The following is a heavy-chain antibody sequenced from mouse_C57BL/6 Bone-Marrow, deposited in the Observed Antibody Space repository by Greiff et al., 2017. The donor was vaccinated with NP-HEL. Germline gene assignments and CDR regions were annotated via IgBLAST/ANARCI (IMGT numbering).Heavy chain of an antibody. D-gene: IGHD2-3*01. Sequence: EVHLVESGGGLVQPGESLKLSCESNEYEFPSHAMSWVRKTPEKRLELVAAINSDGGSTYYPDTMERRFIISRDNTKKTLYLQMSSLRSEDTALYYCASLYDGYWYFDVWGTGTTVTVSS. V-gene: IGHV5-2*01. CDR1: EYEFPSHA. CDR3: ASLYDGYWYFDV. J-gene: IGHJ1*03. CDR2: INSDGGST.